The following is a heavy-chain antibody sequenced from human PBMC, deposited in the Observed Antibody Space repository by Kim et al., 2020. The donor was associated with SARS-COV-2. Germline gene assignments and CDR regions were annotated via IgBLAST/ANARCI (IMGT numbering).Heavy chain of an antibody. D-gene: IGHD1-26*01. CDR3: ARVYFINWFDP. CDR2: RT. Sequence: RTYNHDPGKGRFPTSGDNSKNTLYLKMNSLGAEDTAVYYCARVYFINWFDPWGQGTLVTVSA. V-gene: IGHV3-66*01. J-gene: IGHJ5*02.